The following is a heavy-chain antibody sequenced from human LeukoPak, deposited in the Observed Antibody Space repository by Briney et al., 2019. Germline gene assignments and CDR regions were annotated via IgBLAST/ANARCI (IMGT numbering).Heavy chain of an antibody. V-gene: IGHV3-23*01. J-gene: IGHJ6*02. CDR3: AKWAKYSSLYGMDV. CDR1: GFTFSSYA. Sequence: PGGSLRLSCAASGFTFSSYAMSWVRQAPGKGLEWVSAISGSGGSTYYADSVEGRFTISRDNSKNTLYLQMNSLRAEDTAVYYCAKWAKYSSLYGMDVWGQGTTVTVSS. D-gene: IGHD6-6*01. CDR2: ISGSGGST.